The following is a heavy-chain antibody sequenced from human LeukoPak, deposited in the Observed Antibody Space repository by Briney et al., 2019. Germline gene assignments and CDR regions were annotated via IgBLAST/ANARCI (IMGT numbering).Heavy chain of an antibody. CDR3: ARESKSYDGSGYYHDY. Sequence: SETLSLTCSVSGDSIRNYFWSWIRQPDGKGLEWIGRIYTSGSTDYNPSLRSRVTMSVDTSRNQFSLKLTSVTAADTAVYYCARESKSYDGSGYYHDYWGQGTLVTVSS. CDR2: IYTSGST. J-gene: IGHJ4*02. CDR1: GDSIRNYF. V-gene: IGHV4-4*07. D-gene: IGHD3-22*01.